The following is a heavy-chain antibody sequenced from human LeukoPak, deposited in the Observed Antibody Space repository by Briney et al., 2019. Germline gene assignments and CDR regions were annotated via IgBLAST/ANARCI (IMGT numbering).Heavy chain of an antibody. CDR1: GGSIRGYF. J-gene: IGHJ4*02. V-gene: IGHV4-59*08. CDR2: IYSSGST. Sequence: SETLSLTCTVSGGSIRGYFWSWIRQPPGKGLEWIGRIYSSGSTTYTPSLQGRVTISLDTSKNQFSLKLSSVTAADTAVYYCARHYDSGSYPLDFWGQGTLVTVSS. D-gene: IGHD3-10*01. CDR3: ARHYDSGSYPLDF.